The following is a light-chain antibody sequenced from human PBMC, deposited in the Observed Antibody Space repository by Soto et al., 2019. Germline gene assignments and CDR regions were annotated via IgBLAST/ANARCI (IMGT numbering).Light chain of an antibody. J-gene: IGKJ1*01. Sequence: EIVLTQSPGTLSFSPGEIATLSCRASQSVSSSYLAWYQQKPGQAPRLLIYGASSKATAIPDRFSGSGSGPDFTLTISRLEPEDFAVYYCQQDGSSPRTFGQGAKVEIK. CDR3: QQDGSSPRT. CDR2: GAS. V-gene: IGKV3-20*01. CDR1: QSVSSSY.